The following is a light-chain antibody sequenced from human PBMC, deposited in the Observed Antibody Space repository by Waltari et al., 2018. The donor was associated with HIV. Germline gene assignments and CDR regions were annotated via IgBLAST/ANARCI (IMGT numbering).Light chain of an antibody. CDR1: KSNIGAGYA. CDR3: QSWDDSLSGYV. CDR2: GNN. Sequence: QSVLTQPPSLSGAPGQRVTLSCTGSKSNIGAGYAVHWYQQVPGTAPKLLIYGNNNRPSGVPERFSGAKSDTSASLAITGLQAEDEADYYCQSWDDSLSGYVFGTGSKVTVL. J-gene: IGLJ1*01. V-gene: IGLV1-40*01.